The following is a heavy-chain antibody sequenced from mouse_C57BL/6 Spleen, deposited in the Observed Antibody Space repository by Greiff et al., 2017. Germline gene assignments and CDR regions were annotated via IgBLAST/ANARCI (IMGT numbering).Heavy chain of an antibody. CDR2: ISAGGSYT. CDR3: ARDDVTTEYYFDY. Sequence: EVKVVESGGGLVKPGGSLKLSCAASGFTFSSYAMTWVRQTPEKRLEWVATISAGGSYTYYPDNVKGRFTISRDNAKNNLYLQMSHLKSEDTAMYYCARDDVTTEYYFDYWGQGTTLTVTA. D-gene: IGHD1-1*01. CDR1: GFTFSSYA. V-gene: IGHV5-4*01. J-gene: IGHJ2*01.